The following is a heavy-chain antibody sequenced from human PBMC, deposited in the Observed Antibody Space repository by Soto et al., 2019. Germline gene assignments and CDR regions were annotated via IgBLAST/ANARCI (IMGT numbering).Heavy chain of an antibody. CDR1: GYTFTSYA. D-gene: IGHD3-22*01. CDR3: ARDYPRWLFHGIDP. V-gene: IGHV1-3*01. J-gene: IGHJ5*02. CDR2: INAGNGNT. Sequence: ASVKVSCKASGYTFTSYAMHWVRQAPGQRLEWMGWINAGNGNTKYSQKFQGRVTITRDTSASTAYMELSSLRSEDTAVYYCARDYPRWLFHGIDPWGQGTLVTVS.